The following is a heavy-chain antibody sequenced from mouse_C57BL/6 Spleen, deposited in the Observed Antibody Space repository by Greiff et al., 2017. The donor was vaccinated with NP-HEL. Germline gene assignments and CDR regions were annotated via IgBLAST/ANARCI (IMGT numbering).Heavy chain of an antibody. CDR1: GYSITSGYY. Sequence: EVQLQESGPGLVKPSQSLSLTCSVTGYSITSGYYWNWIRQFPGNKLEWMGYIRYDGSNNYNPSLKNRISITRDTSKNQFFLKLNSVTTEDTATYYCASTYGSPFDYWGQGTTLTVSS. CDR3: ASTYGSPFDY. J-gene: IGHJ2*01. V-gene: IGHV3-6*01. CDR2: IRYDGSN. D-gene: IGHD1-1*01.